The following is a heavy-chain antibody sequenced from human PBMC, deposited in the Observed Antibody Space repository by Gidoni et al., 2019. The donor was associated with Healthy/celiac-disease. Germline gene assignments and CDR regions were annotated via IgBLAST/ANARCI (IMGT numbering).Heavy chain of an antibody. CDR2: ISSSGSTI. D-gene: IGHD3-3*01. CDR3: ARDQTQFYNWFDP. J-gene: IGHJ5*02. V-gene: IGHV3-11*01. CDR1: GVTFSDYY. Sequence: QVQLVESGGGLGKPGGCLRRSCAASGVTFSDYYMSWSRQAPGTGLEWFSYISSSGSTIYYADSVKGRFTISRDNAKNSLYLQMNSLRAEDTAVYYCARDQTQFYNWFDPWGQGTLVTVSS.